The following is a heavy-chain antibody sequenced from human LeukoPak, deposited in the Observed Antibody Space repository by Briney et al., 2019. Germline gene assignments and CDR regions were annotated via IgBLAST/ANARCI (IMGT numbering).Heavy chain of an antibody. J-gene: IGHJ3*02. CDR1: GFTFSNYW. D-gene: IGHD6-19*01. CDR2: INPERSSA. Sequence: GGSLRLSCVGSGFTFSNYWMHWVRQVPGRGLVWVSRINPERSSASYADSVKGRFTISRDNAKNTLYLQMNSLRAEDTAVYYCAKRDIAVAAFGAFDIWGQGTMVTVSS. V-gene: IGHV3-74*01. CDR3: AKRDIAVAAFGAFDI.